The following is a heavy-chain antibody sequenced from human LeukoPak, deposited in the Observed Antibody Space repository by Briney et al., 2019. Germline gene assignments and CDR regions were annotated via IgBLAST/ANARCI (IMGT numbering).Heavy chain of an antibody. V-gene: IGHV3-73*01. CDR2: IRSKANNYET. J-gene: IGHJ4*02. CDR3: TRAGIAVAGTFDY. CDR1: GFTFSGSA. D-gene: IGHD6-19*01. Sequence: PGGSLRLSCAASGFTFSGSAIHWVRRASGKGLEWVGRIRSKANNYETTYAPSVRGRFAISRDDSKSIAYLQMNSLKTEDTAVYYCTRAGIAVAGTFDYWGQGTLVTVSS.